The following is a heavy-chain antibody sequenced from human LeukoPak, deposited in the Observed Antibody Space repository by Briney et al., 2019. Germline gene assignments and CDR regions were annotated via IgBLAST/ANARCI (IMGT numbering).Heavy chain of an antibody. V-gene: IGHV1-46*01. D-gene: IGHD1-26*01. CDR1: GYTFTSYH. CDR2: INPSGGST. CDR3: ARDRSYNLDS. Sequence: GASVKVSCKASGYTFTSYHMHWVRQAPGQGLEWMGIINPSGGSTRYAQKFQGRITMTRDTSTSTVYMELSSLRAEDTAVYYCARDRSYNLDSWGQGTPVTVSS. J-gene: IGHJ4*02.